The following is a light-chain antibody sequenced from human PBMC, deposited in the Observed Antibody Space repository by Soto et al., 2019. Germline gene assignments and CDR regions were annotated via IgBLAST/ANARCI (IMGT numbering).Light chain of an antibody. Sequence: EIVLTESPGTLSLSPGERGTLSYRAMQNLGTLYLSWFQQKSGQDPMLLIYGASRRDTGITDRFTGSGSGTDFTLTINRVEPEDFAVYFSQQYAGXPRTCGQGTKV. J-gene: IGKJ1*01. CDR1: QNLGTLY. CDR3: QQYAGXPRT. CDR2: GAS. V-gene: IGKV3-20*01.